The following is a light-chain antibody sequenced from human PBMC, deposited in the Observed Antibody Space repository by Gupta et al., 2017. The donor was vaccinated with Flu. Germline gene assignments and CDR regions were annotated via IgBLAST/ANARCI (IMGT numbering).Light chain of an antibody. CDR3: QQYGSSPPYT. J-gene: IGKJ2*01. Sequence: EIVLTQSPGTLSLSPWERATLSCRASPSVSSSYLAWYQQKPGQAPRLLIYGASSRATGIPDRFSGSGSGTDFSLTISRLEPEDFAVYYCQQYGSSPPYTFGQGTKLEIK. CDR1: PSVSSSY. V-gene: IGKV3-20*01. CDR2: GAS.